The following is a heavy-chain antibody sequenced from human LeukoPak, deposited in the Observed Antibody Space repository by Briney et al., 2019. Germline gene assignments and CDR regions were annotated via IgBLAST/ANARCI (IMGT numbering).Heavy chain of an antibody. CDR2: INPNSGGT. V-gene: IGHV1-2*02. CDR3: ARELEQPEGFDY. CDR1: GYTFTTYD. Sequence: ASVKVSCKASGYTFTTYDINWVRQATGQGLEWMGWINPNSGGTNYAQKFQGRVTMTRDTSISTAYMELSRLRSDDTAVYYCARELEQPEGFDYWGQGTLVTVSS. J-gene: IGHJ4*02. D-gene: IGHD3-3*01.